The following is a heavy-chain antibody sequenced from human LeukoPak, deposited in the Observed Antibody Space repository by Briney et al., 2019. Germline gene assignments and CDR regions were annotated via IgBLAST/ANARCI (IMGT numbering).Heavy chain of an antibody. Sequence: GGSLRLSCAASGFTFSDYSMSWIRQAPGKGLECISYINTSGGTIYYADFVKGRFTISRDNANNSLYLQMNNVRAEDTAVYYCAKGTSLSCRGAICYPFDSWGRGTLVAVSS. CDR1: GFTFSDYS. CDR2: INTSGGTI. V-gene: IGHV3-11*01. CDR3: AKGTSLSCRGAICYPFDS. J-gene: IGHJ4*02. D-gene: IGHD2-2*01.